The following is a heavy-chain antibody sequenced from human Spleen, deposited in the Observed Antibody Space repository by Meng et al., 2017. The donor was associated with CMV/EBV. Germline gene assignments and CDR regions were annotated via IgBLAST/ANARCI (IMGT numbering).Heavy chain of an antibody. J-gene: IGHJ4*02. D-gene: IGHD5-18*01. CDR3: GHKTDSYGTFDY. V-gene: IGHV2-5*01. Sequence: SGPTLVKPTQTLTLTCTFAGFSLTTSGVGVGWIRQPPEKALEWLALIYWNDDERCSPSLRNRVTITKDTSKNQVVLTMTNMDPVETGTYYCGHKTDSYGTFDYWGQGMLVTVSP. CDR1: GFSLTTSGVG. CDR2: IYWNDDE.